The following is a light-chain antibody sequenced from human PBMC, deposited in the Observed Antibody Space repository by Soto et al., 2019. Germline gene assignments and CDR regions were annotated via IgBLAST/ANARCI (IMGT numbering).Light chain of an antibody. J-gene: IGKJ1*01. CDR3: QQTLSFHPT. CDR2: TGS. CDR1: QALDSW. V-gene: IGKV1-12*01. Sequence: DTQMTQSPSSVSASVGDRVTITCRASQALDSWLAWYQQKPGEAPKLLIFTGSLLHSGVPPRFSGSGSGTDFTLTISSLQPEDFATYYCQQTLSFHPTFGQGTKVDIK.